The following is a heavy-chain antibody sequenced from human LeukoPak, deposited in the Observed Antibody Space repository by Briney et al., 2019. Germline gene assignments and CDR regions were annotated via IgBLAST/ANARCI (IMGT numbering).Heavy chain of an antibody. CDR3: ARDAPTMVRGVMAPDY. J-gene: IGHJ4*02. CDR1: GFTFSSYG. Sequence: GGSLRLSCAASGFTFSSYGMHWVRQAPGKGLEWVAVISYDGSNKYYADSVKGRFTISRDNSKNTLYLQMNSLRAEDTAVYYCARDAPTMVRGVMAPDYWGQGTLVTVSS. V-gene: IGHV3-30*03. D-gene: IGHD3-10*01. CDR2: ISYDGSNK.